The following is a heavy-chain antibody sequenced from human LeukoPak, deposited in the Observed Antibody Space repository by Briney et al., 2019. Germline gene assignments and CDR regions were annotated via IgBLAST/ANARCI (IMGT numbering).Heavy chain of an antibody. V-gene: IGHV4-39*01. CDR2: IYYSGSA. CDR1: GLTFSFGTYW. D-gene: IGHD3-10*01. Sequence: GSLRLSCAASGLTFSFGTYWMHWVRQSPGKGLEWIGSIYYSGSAYYNPSLKSRLTISVDTSKNQFSLKLSSVTAADTAVYYCARCISMVRGVIRPPDYWGQGTLVTVSS. J-gene: IGHJ4*02. CDR3: ARCISMVRGVIRPPDY.